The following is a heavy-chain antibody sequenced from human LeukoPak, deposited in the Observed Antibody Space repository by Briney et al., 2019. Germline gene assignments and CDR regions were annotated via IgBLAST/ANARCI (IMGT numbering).Heavy chain of an antibody. V-gene: IGHV1-58*02. CDR3: AADPDLSNWFDP. CDR1: GFTFTSSA. CDR2: IVVGSGNT. Sequence: ATSVKVSCKASGFTFTSSAMQWVRQARGQRLEWIGWIVVGSGNTNYAQKFQERVTITTDMSTSTAYMELSSLRSEDTAVYYCAADPDLSNWFDPWGQGTLVTVSS. J-gene: IGHJ5*02. D-gene: IGHD3/OR15-3a*01.